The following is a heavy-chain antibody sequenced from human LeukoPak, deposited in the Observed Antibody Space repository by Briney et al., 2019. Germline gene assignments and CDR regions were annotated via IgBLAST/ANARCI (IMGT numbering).Heavy chain of an antibody. D-gene: IGHD1-26*01. Sequence: SETLSLTCTVSGGSISSSSYYWGWIRQPPWKGLEWIGSIYYSGSTYYNPSLKSRVTISLDTSKNQFSLNLNSVTAADTAMYFCARDELMGATHWDYWGQGTLVTVSS. CDR1: GGSISSSSYY. CDR3: ARDELMGATHWDY. V-gene: IGHV4-39*07. CDR2: IYYSGST. J-gene: IGHJ4*02.